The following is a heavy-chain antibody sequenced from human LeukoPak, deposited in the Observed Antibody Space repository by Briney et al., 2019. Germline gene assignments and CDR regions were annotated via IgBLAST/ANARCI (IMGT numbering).Heavy chain of an antibody. J-gene: IGHJ4*02. CDR1: GFTFSSYA. Sequence: GGSLTLSCAASGFTFSSYAMHWVRQAPGKGLEWVAVISYDGSNKYYADSVKGRFTISRDNSKNTLYLQMNSLRAEDTAVYYCARGRIVVVPAALLYWGQGTLVTVSS. CDR2: ISYDGSNK. V-gene: IGHV3-30-3*01. D-gene: IGHD2-2*01. CDR3: ARGRIVVVPAALLY.